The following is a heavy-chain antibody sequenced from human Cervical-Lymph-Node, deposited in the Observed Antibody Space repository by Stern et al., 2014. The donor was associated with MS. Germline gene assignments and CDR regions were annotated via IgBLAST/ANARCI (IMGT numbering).Heavy chain of an antibody. CDR2: ISWNRGFT. Sequence: QLVESGGGLVQPGRSLRLSCAASGFRFDDYSMHWVRQAPGKGLEWVAGISWNRGFTGLAAYVKGRFTISRDNAKNSLFLQMSILRGEDTAVYYCAKDFRVAAAGRYQKYFYYYGMDVWGRGTTVTVSS. CDR1: GFRFDDYS. V-gene: IGHV3-9*01. D-gene: IGHD6-13*01. J-gene: IGHJ6*02. CDR3: AKDFRVAAAGRYQKYFYYYGMDV.